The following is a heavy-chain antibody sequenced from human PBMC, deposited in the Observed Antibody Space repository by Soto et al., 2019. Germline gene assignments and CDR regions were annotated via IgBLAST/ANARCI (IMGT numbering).Heavy chain of an antibody. CDR3: ARDPGYSSSWYYFDY. CDR2: ISSSGSTI. D-gene: IGHD6-13*01. J-gene: IGHJ4*02. CDR1: GFTFSDYY. V-gene: IGHV3-11*01. Sequence: PGGSLRLSCAASGFTFSDYYMSWIRQAPGKGLEWVSYISSSGSTIYYAGSVKGRFTISRDNAKNSLYLQMNSLRAEDTAVYYCARDPGYSSSWYYFDYWGQGTLVTVSS.